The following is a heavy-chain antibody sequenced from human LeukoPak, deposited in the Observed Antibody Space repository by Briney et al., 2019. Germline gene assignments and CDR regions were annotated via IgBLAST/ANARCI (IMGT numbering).Heavy chain of an antibody. J-gene: IGHJ5*02. CDR1: GGSISSSSYY. CDR3: ARLTGYSSESWFDP. CDR2: IHYSGST. V-gene: IGHV4-39*07. D-gene: IGHD3-9*01. Sequence: PSETLSLTCTVSGGSISSSSYYWGWIRQPPGKGLEWIGSIHYSGSTNYNPSLKSRVTISVDTSKNQFSLKLSSVTAADTAVYYCARLTGYSSESWFDPWGQGTLVTVSS.